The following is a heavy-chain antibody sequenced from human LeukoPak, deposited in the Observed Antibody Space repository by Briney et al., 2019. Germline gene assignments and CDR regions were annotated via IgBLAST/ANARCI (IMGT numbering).Heavy chain of an antibody. CDR3: ARALVLRYFDWYGNYYMDV. V-gene: IGHV4-34*01. D-gene: IGHD3-9*01. CDR1: GGSFSGYY. CDR2: INHSGST. J-gene: IGHJ6*03. Sequence: PSETLSLTCAVYGGSFSGYYWSWIRQPPGKGLEWIGEINHSGSTNYNPSLKSRGTISVDTSKNQFSLKLSSVTAADTAVYYCARALVLRYFDWYGNYYMDVWGKGTTVTVSS.